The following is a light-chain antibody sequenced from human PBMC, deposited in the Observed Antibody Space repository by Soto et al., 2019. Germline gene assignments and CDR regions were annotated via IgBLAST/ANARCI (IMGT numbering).Light chain of an antibody. J-gene: IGKJ4*01. CDR1: QSVTTF. CDR2: DVS. Sequence: EIVLTQSPVTLSLSPGERATLSCRASQSVTTFLAWYQQKPGQAPRLLIYDVSNRATGIPARFSGSGSGTDFTLTISSPEPEDFAVYYCQQRINWPLTFGGGTKVEIK. V-gene: IGKV3-11*01. CDR3: QQRINWPLT.